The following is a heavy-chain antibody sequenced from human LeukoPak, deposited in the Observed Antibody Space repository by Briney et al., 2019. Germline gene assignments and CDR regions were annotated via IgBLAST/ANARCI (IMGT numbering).Heavy chain of an antibody. CDR1: GGSISSGSYY. CDR2: IYYSGST. CDR3: ARYSSSWYSNY. Sequence: SETLSLTCTVSGGSISSGSYYWGWIRQPPGKGLEWIGSIYYSGSTYYNPSLKSRVTISVDTSKNQFSLKLSSVTAADTAVYYCARYSSSWYSNYWGQGTLVTVSS. D-gene: IGHD6-13*01. V-gene: IGHV4-39*01. J-gene: IGHJ4*02.